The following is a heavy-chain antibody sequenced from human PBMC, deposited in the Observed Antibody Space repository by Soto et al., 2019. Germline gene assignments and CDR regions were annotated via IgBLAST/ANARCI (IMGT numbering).Heavy chain of an antibody. V-gene: IGHV3-15*07. CDR1: GFTFSNAW. Sequence: EVQLVESGGGLVKPGGSLRLSCAASGFTFSNAWMNWVRQAPGKGLEWVGRIKRKTDGGTTDYAAPVKGTFTISRDHSKSTLYLQMDSLKTEDTAVYYGTTSDFYGSGSMDFWGQGTLVTVSS. J-gene: IGHJ4*02. CDR3: TTSDFYGSGSMDF. D-gene: IGHD3-10*01. CDR2: IKRKTDGGTT.